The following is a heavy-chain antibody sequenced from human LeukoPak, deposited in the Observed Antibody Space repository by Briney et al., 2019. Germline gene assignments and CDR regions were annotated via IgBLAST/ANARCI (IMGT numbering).Heavy chain of an antibody. CDR2: INSDGSST. CDR3: ARDPEWLLYRYLDY. Sequence: PGGSLRLSCAASGFTFSNYWMHWVRQAPGKGLVWVSRINSDGSSTSYADSVKGRFTISRDNAKNTLYLQMNSLRAEDTAVYYCARDPEWLLYRYLDYWGQGTLVTVSS. V-gene: IGHV3-74*01. J-gene: IGHJ4*02. D-gene: IGHD3-3*01. CDR1: GFTFSNYW.